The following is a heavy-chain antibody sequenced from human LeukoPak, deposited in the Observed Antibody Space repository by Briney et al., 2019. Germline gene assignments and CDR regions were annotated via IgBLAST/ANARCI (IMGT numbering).Heavy chain of an antibody. J-gene: IGHJ4*02. D-gene: IGHD3-22*01. Sequence: SETLSLTCAVYGGSFSGYYWSWIRQPPGMGLEWIGEINHSGSTNYNPSLKSRVTISVDTSKNQFSLKLSSVTAADTAVYYCARGPLGYYYDSSGYYFDYWGQGTLVTVSS. CDR2: INHSGST. V-gene: IGHV4-34*01. CDR3: ARGPLGYYYDSSGYYFDY. CDR1: GGSFSGYY.